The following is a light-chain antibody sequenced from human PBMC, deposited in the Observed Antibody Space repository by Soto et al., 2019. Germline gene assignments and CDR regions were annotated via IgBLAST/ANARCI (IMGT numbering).Light chain of an antibody. J-gene: IGLJ3*02. CDR1: SSDVGSYNL. CDR2: EGS. Sequence: QSALTQPASVSGSPGQSITISCTGTSSDVGSYNLVSWYQQHPGKAPKLMIYEGSKRPSGVPNRFSGSKSGNTASLTISGLQAEDEADYYCCSDAGSRVFGGGTKLTVL. V-gene: IGLV2-23*01. CDR3: CSDAGSRV.